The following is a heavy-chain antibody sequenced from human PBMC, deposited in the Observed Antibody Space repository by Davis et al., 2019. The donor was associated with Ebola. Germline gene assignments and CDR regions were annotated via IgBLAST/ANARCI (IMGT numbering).Heavy chain of an antibody. CDR2: ITPFNGNT. V-gene: IGHV1-45*02. Sequence: SVKVSCKASGYTFTNYYMHWVRQAPGQGLEWMGWITPFNGNTNYAQKFQDRVTITRDRSMSTAYMELSSLRSEDTAMYYCASGRGTGGYFDYWGQGTLVTVSS. CDR3: ASGRGTGGYFDY. CDR1: GYTFTNYY. J-gene: IGHJ4*02. D-gene: IGHD3-16*01.